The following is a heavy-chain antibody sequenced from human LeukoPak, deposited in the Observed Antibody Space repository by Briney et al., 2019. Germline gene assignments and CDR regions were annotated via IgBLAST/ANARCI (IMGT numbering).Heavy chain of an antibody. CDR3: AIQRTYYYNTSGYSYYFDS. J-gene: IGHJ4*02. CDR1: GFSFSRYW. D-gene: IGHD3-22*01. Sequence: GGSLRLSCAASGFSFSRYWMNWVRQAPGKGLEWVANIKGDGNEKNYVDSVKGRFSISRDNAMNSLYLQMDSLRAEDTAVYYCAIQRTYYYNTSGYSYYFDSWGQGTLVTVSS. V-gene: IGHV3-7*03. CDR2: IKGDGNEK.